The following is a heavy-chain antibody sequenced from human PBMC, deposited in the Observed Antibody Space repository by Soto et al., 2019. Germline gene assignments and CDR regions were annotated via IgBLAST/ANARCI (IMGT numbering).Heavy chain of an antibody. CDR3: ITGDHADL. J-gene: IGHJ5*02. CDR1: GITTSTYW. D-gene: IGHD7-27*01. CDR2: IKEDGTEK. Sequence: PGGSLRLSCAASGITTSTYWMGWFRQAPGRGLEWVATIKEDGTEKYYMESLKGRFTISRDNAVNSLYLQMSSLRAEDTAVYFCITGDHADLWGQGTLVTVSS. V-gene: IGHV3-7*03.